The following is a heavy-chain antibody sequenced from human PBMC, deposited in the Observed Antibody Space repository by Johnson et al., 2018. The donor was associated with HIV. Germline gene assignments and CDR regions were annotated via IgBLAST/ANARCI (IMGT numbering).Heavy chain of an antibody. D-gene: IGHD2-21*02. V-gene: IGHV3-64*01. CDR1: GFTFSSYA. CDR2: ISGSGGST. CDR3: ARKVVTADDAFDI. J-gene: IGHJ3*02. Sequence: VQLVESGGGVVQPGRSLRLSCAASGFTFSSYAMSWVRQAPGKGLAWVSAISGSGGSTYYANSVTGRFTISRDNSKNTLYLQMGSMRAEDMAVYYCARKVVTADDAFDIWGQGTMVTVSS.